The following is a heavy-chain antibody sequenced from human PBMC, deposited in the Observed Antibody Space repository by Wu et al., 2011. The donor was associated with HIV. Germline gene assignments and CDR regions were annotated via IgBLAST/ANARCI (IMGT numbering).Heavy chain of an antibody. V-gene: IGHV1-69*14. CDR3: ATGRADFDY. CDR2: IMPIFGTA. Sequence: QVQLVQSGAEVKKPGSSVKVSCKASGDTFTNYAISWVRQAPGQGLEWMGRIMPIFGTANYAQKFQGRVTITAHRSTSTAYMEVSSLRSEDTAVYYCATGRADFDYWGQGTLVTVSS. J-gene: IGHJ4*02. CDR1: GDTFTNYA. D-gene: IGHD1-1*01.